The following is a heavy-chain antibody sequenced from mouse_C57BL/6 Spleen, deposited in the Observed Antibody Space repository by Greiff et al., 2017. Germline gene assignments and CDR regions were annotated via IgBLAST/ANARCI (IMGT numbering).Heavy chain of an antibody. Sequence: EVKLVESGGGLVKPGGSLKLSCAASGFTFSDYGMHWVRQAPEKGLEWVAYISSGSSTIYYADTVKGRFTISRENAKNTLFLQMTSLRSEDTAMYYCARRSSYYGNYDYWGQGTTLTVSS. CDR1: GFTFSDYG. D-gene: IGHD2-10*01. V-gene: IGHV5-17*01. J-gene: IGHJ2*01. CDR2: ISSGSSTI. CDR3: ARRSSYYGNYDY.